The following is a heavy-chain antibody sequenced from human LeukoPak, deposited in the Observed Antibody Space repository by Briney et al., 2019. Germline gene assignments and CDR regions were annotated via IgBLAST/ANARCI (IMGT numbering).Heavy chain of an antibody. CDR3: GRGHYGLDV. V-gene: IGHV3-7*01. CDR2: INADGSEK. J-gene: IGHJ6*02. CDR1: GFSISGHW. Sequence: GGSLRLSCTASGFSISGHWQTWVRQTPGKGLEWVAHINADGSEKSYVGSVKGRFTISKDSVENSVTLQMNRVRVEDTAVYYCGRGHYGLDVWGQGATVTVSS.